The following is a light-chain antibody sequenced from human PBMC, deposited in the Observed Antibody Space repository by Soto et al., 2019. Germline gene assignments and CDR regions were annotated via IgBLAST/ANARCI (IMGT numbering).Light chain of an antibody. V-gene: IGKV1-9*01. Sequence: IQLTQSPSSLSASVGDRVTITCRASQGISSYLAWYQQKPGKAPKLLIYAASTLQSGVPSRFSGSGSGTDFTLTISSRQPEDFATYYCQQLNSYLGTFGQGTKVEIK. CDR2: AAS. CDR1: QGISSY. J-gene: IGKJ1*01. CDR3: QQLNSYLGT.